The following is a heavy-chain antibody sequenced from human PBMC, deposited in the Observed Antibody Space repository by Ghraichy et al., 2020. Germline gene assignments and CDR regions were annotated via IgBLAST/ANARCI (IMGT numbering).Heavy chain of an antibody. Sequence: LSLTCVASGFTLSDYWMTWVRQAPGKGLEWVANIKQDESEKYYVDSVRGRFTVSRDNARNSLYLQMNSLRGDDTAVYYCARIRVETYYGADYWGQGTLVTVSS. CDR1: GFTLSDYW. D-gene: IGHD1-26*01. V-gene: IGHV3-7*03. J-gene: IGHJ4*02. CDR3: ARIRVETYYGADY. CDR2: IKQDESEK.